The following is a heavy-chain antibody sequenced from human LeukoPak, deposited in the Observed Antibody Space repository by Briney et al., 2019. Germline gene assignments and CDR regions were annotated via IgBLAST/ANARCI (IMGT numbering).Heavy chain of an antibody. Sequence: PSETLSLTCTVSGGSISSGGYYWSWVRQHPGKGLEWIGYIYYSRSTYYNPSLKSRVTISVDTSNNQFSLKLSSVTAADTAVYYCARAGAYDFWSGYPNAFDIWGQGTMVTVSS. J-gene: IGHJ3*02. CDR2: IYYSRST. CDR3: ARAGAYDFWSGYPNAFDI. CDR1: GGSISSGGYY. D-gene: IGHD3-3*01. V-gene: IGHV4-31*03.